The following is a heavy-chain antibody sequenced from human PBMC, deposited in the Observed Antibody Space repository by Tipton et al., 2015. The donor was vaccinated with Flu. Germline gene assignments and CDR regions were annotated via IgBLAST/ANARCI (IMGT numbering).Heavy chain of an antibody. V-gene: IGHV3-7*01. CDR1: GFTFSSYW. D-gene: IGHD4-17*01. Sequence: SLRLSCAASGFTFSSYWMSWVRQAPGKGLEWVANIKQDGSEKYYVDSVKGRFTISRDNAKNSLYLQMNSLRAEDTAVYYCARVDYGTHFYYYFYGMDVWGQGTTVTVS. CDR2: IKQDGSEK. J-gene: IGHJ6*02. CDR3: ARVDYGTHFYYYFYGMDV.